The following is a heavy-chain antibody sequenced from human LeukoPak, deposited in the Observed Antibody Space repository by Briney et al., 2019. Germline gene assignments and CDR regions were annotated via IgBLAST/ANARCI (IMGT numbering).Heavy chain of an antibody. Sequence: ASVKVSCKASGYTFTGYYMHWVRQAPGQGLEWMGWINPNSGGTNYAQKFQGRVTMTRDTPISTAYMELTSLRSDDTAVYYCARAEVIDYWGQGTLVTVS. CDR3: ARAEVIDY. CDR1: GYTFTGYY. V-gene: IGHV1-2*02. CDR2: INPNSGGT. D-gene: IGHD3-22*01. J-gene: IGHJ4*02.